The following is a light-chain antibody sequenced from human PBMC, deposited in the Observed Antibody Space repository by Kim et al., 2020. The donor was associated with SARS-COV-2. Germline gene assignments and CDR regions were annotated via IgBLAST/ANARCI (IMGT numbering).Light chain of an antibody. Sequence: VSVSPGQTASITCSGDKLWDKYACWYQQKPGQSHVLVIYQDTKRPSGIPERFSGSNSGNTATLTIRGTQAMDEADYYCQAWDSSTVFGTGTKVTVL. CDR1: KLWDKY. J-gene: IGLJ1*01. V-gene: IGLV3-1*01. CDR2: QDT. CDR3: QAWDSSTV.